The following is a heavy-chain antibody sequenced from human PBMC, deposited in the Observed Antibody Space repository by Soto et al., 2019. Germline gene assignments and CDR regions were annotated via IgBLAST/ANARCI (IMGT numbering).Heavy chain of an antibody. CDR2: IYYSGSA. J-gene: IGHJ4*02. CDR1: GGSVSSGSYY. CDR3: ARYHYYGSGRPFDY. Sequence: SETLSLTCTVSGGSVSSGSYYWSWIRQPPGKGLEWIAYIYYSGSANYNSSLKSRATISLDTSKSQISLKLGSVTAADTAVYYCARYHYYGSGRPFDYWGQGALVTAPQ. D-gene: IGHD3-10*01. V-gene: IGHV4-61*01.